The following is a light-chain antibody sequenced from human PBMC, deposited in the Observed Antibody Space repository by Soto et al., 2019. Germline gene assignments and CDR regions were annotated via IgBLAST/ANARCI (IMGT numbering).Light chain of an antibody. Sequence: DIQMTQSPSSLSASVGDRVNITCRASQSITRYLNWYQQKPGKAPNLLIYAASSLHSGVPSRFSGAGSGTDFTLTISSLQPEDFATYYCQQTSRTPKTFGQGTKV. CDR1: QSITRY. V-gene: IGKV1-39*01. J-gene: IGKJ1*01. CDR3: QQTSRTPKT. CDR2: AAS.